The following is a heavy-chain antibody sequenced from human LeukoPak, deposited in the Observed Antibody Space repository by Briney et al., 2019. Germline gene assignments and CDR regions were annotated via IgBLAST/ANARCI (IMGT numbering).Heavy chain of an antibody. CDR2: IYSGGST. D-gene: IGHD6-13*01. CDR3: AKSVGEEFGSSSWYGYYYYGMDV. J-gene: IGHJ6*02. Sequence: GGSLRLSCAASGFTVSSNYMSWVRQAPGKGLEWVSVIYSGGSTYYADSVKGRFTISRDNSKNTLYLQMNSLRAEDTAVYYCAKSVGEEFGSSSWYGYYYYGMDVWGQGTTVTVSS. CDR1: GFTVSSNY. V-gene: IGHV3-66*01.